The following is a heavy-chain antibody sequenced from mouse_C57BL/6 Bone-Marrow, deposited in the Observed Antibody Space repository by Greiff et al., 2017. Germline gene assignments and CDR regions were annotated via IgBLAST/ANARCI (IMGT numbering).Heavy chain of an antibody. CDR3: ARPYGYGY. Sequence: VKLQQSGPELVKPGASVKISCKASGYAFSSSWMNWVKQRPGKGLEWIGRIYPGDGDTNYNGKFKGKATLTADKSSSTAYMQLSSLTSEDSAVYFCARPYGYGYWGQGTTLTVSS. CDR1: GYAFSSSW. J-gene: IGHJ2*01. D-gene: IGHD2-2*01. V-gene: IGHV1-82*01. CDR2: IYPGDGDT.